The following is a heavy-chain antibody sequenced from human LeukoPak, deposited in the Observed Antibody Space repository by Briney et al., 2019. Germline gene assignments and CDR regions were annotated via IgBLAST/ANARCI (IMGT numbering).Heavy chain of an antibody. V-gene: IGHV3-23*01. CDR3: ARYFSGWSWGY. D-gene: IGHD6-19*01. J-gene: IGHJ4*02. CDR2: ILYSGGTT. Sequence: PGGSLRLSCAASGFTFSSYAMSWVRQAPGKGLEWVSILYSGGTTYYADSVKGRFTISIDNSKNTLYLQMNSLRAEDTAVYYCARYFSGWSWGYWGQGTLVTVSS. CDR1: GFTFSSYA.